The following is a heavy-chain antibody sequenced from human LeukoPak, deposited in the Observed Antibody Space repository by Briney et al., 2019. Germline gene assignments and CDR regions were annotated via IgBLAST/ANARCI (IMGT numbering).Heavy chain of an antibody. D-gene: IGHD3-10*01. CDR2: ISSSGSTI. Sequence: GSLRLSCAASGFTFNTYEMNWVRQAPGKGLEWVSYISSSGSTIYYADSVKGRFTISRDNAKNSLYLQMNSLRAEDTAVYYCASLFGEGFDYWGQGTLVTVSS. V-gene: IGHV3-48*03. CDR3: ASLFGEGFDY. J-gene: IGHJ4*02. CDR1: GFTFNTYE.